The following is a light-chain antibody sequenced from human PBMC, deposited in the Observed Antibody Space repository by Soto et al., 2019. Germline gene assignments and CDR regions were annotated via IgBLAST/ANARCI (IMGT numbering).Light chain of an antibody. V-gene: IGKV1-5*01. J-gene: IGKJ1*01. CDR1: QRVNTC. Sequence: DIQMTQSPSTLSASVGDRVSITCRASQRVNTCLAWYQQKPGKAPTLLIYDASSLQSGVPSRFSGSGSGTEFTLTISSLQPDDFATYYCQQYQIDWTLGPGTKVDIK. CDR3: QQYQIDWT. CDR2: DAS.